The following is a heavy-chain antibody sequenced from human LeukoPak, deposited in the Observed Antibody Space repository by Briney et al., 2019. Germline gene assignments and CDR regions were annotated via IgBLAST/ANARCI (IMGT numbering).Heavy chain of an antibody. CDR3: AKSPSGYYYEPHYFDY. Sequence: PGGSLRLSCAASGFTFSSYAMSWVRQAPGKGLEWVSAISGSGGSTYYADSVKGRFTISRDSSKNTLYLQMNSLRAEDTAVYYCAKSPSGYYYEPHYFDYWGQGTLVTVSS. CDR2: ISGSGGST. CDR1: GFTFSSYA. J-gene: IGHJ4*02. V-gene: IGHV3-23*01. D-gene: IGHD3-22*01.